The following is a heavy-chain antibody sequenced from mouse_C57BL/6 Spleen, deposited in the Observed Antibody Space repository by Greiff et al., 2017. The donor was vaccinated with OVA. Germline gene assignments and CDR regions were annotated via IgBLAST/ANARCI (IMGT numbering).Heavy chain of an antibody. CDR3: ARKGVYYDYDGYFDY. V-gene: IGHV1-54*01. D-gene: IGHD2-4*01. J-gene: IGHJ2*01. Sequence: VQLHQSGAELVRPGTSVKVSCKASGYAFTNYLIEWVKQRPGQGLEWIGVINPGSGGTNYNEKFKGKATLTADKSSSTAYMQLSSLTSEDSAVYCCARKGVYYDYDGYFDYWGQGTTLTVSS. CDR2: INPGSGGT. CDR1: GYAFTNYL.